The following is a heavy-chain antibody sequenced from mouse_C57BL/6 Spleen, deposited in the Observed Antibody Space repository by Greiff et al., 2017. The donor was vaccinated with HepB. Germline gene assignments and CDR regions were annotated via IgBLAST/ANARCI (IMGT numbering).Heavy chain of an antibody. CDR3: AREGDY. CDR2: ISYDGSN. J-gene: IGHJ2*01. CDR1: GYSITSGYY. V-gene: IGHV3-6*01. Sequence: EVKLVDSGPGLVKPSQSLSLTCSVPGYSITSGYYWNWIRQFPGNKLEWMGYISYDGSNNYNPSLKNRISITRDTSKNQFFLKLNSVTTEDTATYYCAREGDYWGQGTTLTVSS.